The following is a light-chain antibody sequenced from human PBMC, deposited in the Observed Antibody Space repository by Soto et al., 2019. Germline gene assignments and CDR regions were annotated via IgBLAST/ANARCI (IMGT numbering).Light chain of an antibody. CDR1: QGISSY. CDR3: QQLNSYPALT. J-gene: IGKJ4*01. V-gene: IGKV1-9*01. CDR2: AAS. Sequence: DIQLTQSPSFLSASVGDRVTVTCRASQGISSYLAWYQQKPGNAPKLLIYAASTLQSGVPSRFSGSGYGTEFTLTISSLQPEVFETYYCQQLNSYPALTFGGGTKVDI.